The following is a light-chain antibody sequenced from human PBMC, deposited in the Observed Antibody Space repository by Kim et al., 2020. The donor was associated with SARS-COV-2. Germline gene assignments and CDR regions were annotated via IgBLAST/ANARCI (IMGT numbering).Light chain of an antibody. J-gene: IGLJ3*02. CDR3: QSYDTNLRDSRV. Sequence: RVTISCTGRSSNIGAGSDVHWYQQLPGAAPKLLIYGTNNRPSGVSDRFSGSKSGTSASLAITGLQAEDEADYYCQSYDTNLRDSRVFGGGTHLTVL. CDR2: GTN. CDR1: SSNIGAGSD. V-gene: IGLV1-40*01.